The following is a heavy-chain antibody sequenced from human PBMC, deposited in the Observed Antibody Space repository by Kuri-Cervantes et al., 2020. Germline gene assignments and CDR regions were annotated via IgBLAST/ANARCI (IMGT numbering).Heavy chain of an antibody. Sequence: SETLSLTCTVSGGSISSYYWSWIRQPAGKGLEWIGHIYTSGSTNYNPSLKSRVTMSVDTSKNQFSLKLSSVTAADTAVYYCARVGYDFWSEKYYFDYWGQGTLVTVSS. V-gene: IGHV4-4*07. CDR2: IYTSGST. D-gene: IGHD3-3*01. CDR1: GGSISSYY. CDR3: ARVGYDFWSEKYYFDY. J-gene: IGHJ4*02.